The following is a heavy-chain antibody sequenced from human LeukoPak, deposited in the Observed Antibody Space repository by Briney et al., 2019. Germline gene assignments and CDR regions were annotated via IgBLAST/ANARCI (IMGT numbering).Heavy chain of an antibody. CDR3: ARDQGGWYGLYY. Sequence: GGSLRLSCAASGFTFDDYGMSWVRQAPGKGLEWVSGINWNGGSTGYADSVKGRFTISRDNAKNSLYLQMNSLRAEDTALYYRARDQGGWYGLYYWGQGTLVTVSS. J-gene: IGHJ4*02. V-gene: IGHV3-20*04. CDR2: INWNGGST. D-gene: IGHD6-19*01. CDR1: GFTFDDYG.